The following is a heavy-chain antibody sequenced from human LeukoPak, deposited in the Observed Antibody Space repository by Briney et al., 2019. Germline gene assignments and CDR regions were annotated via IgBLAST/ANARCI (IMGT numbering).Heavy chain of an antibody. D-gene: IGHD1-26*01. CDR3: ARESGSYRRPNYFDY. Sequence: GGSLRLSCAASGFTFSSYWMSWVRQAPGKGLEWVANIKQDGSEKYYVDSVKGRFTISRDNAKNSLYLQMNSLRAEDTAVYYCARESGSYRRPNYFDYWGQGTLVTVSS. CDR1: GFTFSSYW. CDR2: IKQDGSEK. J-gene: IGHJ4*02. V-gene: IGHV3-7*01.